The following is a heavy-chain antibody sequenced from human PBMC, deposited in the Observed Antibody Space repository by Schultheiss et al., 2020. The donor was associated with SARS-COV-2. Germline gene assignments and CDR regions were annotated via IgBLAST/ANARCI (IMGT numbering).Heavy chain of an antibody. CDR1: GFTFSSYS. V-gene: IGHV3-33*08. J-gene: IGHJ4*02. CDR2: IWYDGSNK. D-gene: IGHD1-7*01. CDR3: ARDSESNWNYSYYFDY. Sequence: GGSLRLSCAVSGFTFSSYSMNWVRQAPGKGLEWVAVIWYDGSNKYYADSVKRRFTISRDNSKNTLYLQMNSLRAEDTAVYYCARDSESNWNYSYYFDYWGQGTLVTVAS.